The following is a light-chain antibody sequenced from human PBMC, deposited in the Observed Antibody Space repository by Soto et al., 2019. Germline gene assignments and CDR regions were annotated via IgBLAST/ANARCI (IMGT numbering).Light chain of an antibody. V-gene: IGKV1-5*03. CDR2: KAS. CDR1: QSISTW. Sequence: DIQMTKSPSTLPASVGDRVTITCRANQSISTWLAWYQQKPGKAPNLLIYKASRLETGVPSRFSGSGSGTEFTLTINVLQPDDFATYYCQQYYSDSPLTFGGGTKVDI. J-gene: IGKJ4*01. CDR3: QQYYSDSPLT.